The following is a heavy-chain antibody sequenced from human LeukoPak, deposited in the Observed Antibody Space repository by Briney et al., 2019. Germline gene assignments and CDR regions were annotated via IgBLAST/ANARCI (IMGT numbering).Heavy chain of an antibody. CDR3: ARDGGRTRRNMVYYFDY. D-gene: IGHD1-14*01. J-gene: IGHJ4*02. CDR1: AFIFSHYG. Sequence: GGSLRLSCAASAFIFSHYGMHWVRQVPGKGLEWVAVIWANGNDKYYIDSVKGRFTVSRDNSKNTLYLQMNSLRAEDTAVYYCARDGGRTRRNMVYYFDYWGQGTLVTVSS. CDR2: IWANGNDK. V-gene: IGHV3-33*01.